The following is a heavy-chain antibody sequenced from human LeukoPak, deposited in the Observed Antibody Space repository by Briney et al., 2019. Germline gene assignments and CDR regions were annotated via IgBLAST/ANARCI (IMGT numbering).Heavy chain of an antibody. CDR1: GYTLTELS. D-gene: IGHD1-26*01. J-gene: IGHJ4*02. V-gene: IGHV1-24*01. CDR3: ATDRFSGSYWAV. CDR2: FDPEDGET. Sequence: ASVEVSCKVSGYTLTELSMHWVRQAPGKGLEWMGGFDPEDGETIYAQKFQGRVTMTEDTSTDTAYMELSSLRSEDTAVYYCATDRFSGSYWAVWGQGTLVTVSS.